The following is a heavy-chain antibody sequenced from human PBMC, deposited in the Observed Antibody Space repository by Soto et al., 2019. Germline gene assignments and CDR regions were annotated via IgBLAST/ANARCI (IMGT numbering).Heavy chain of an antibody. CDR3: ARELSSGWSSSNYYYYMDV. Sequence: ASVKVSCKASGYTFTSYYMHWVRQAPGQGLEWMGIINPSGGSTSYAQKFQGRVTMTRDTSTSTVYMELSSLRSEDTAVYYCARELSSGWSSSNYYYYMDVWGKGTTVTVSS. D-gene: IGHD6-19*01. V-gene: IGHV1-46*03. J-gene: IGHJ6*03. CDR1: GYTFTSYY. CDR2: INPSGGST.